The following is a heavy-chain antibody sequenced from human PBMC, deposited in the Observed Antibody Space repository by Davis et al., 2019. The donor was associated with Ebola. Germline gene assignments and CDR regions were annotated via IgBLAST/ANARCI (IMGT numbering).Heavy chain of an antibody. CDR1: GFTFSSYG. V-gene: IGHV3-30*03. CDR3: ARDSDTAMPFDI. J-gene: IGHJ3*02. D-gene: IGHD5-18*01. Sequence: PGGSLRLSCAASGFTFSSYGMHWVRQAPGKGLEWVAVISYDGSNKYYADSVKGRFTISRDNSKNTLYLQMNSLRAEDTAVYYCARDSDTAMPFDIWGQGTMVTVSS. CDR2: ISYDGSNK.